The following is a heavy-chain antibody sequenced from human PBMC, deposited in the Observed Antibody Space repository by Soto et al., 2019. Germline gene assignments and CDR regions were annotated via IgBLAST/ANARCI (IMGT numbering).Heavy chain of an antibody. CDR2: VYHSGTT. V-gene: IGHV4-38-2*01. Sequence: PSCTISLTSGVSGYCVSNGYNWGWIRQPPGKGLEWIGSVYHSGTTYYNPSLKSRVTISLDTSKNQFSLRLTSVTAAGTAMYFCTRSLYSSSWYAGSWGQGTLVTGSS. CDR3: TRSLYSSSWYAGS. CDR1: GYCVSNGYN. J-gene: IGHJ4*02. D-gene: IGHD6-13*01.